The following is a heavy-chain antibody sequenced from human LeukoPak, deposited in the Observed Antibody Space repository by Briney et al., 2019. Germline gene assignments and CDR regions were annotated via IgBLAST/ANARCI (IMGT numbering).Heavy chain of an antibody. V-gene: IGHV4-34*01. CDR3: AKSPLYYDVLAGYYPAGYFDS. D-gene: IGHD3-9*01. CDR1: GGSFSGYY. J-gene: IGHJ4*02. CDR2: INHRGST. Sequence: PSETLSLTRAVYGGSFSGYYWNWIRQPPGKGLEWIGEINHRGSTNYNPSLKSRVTISVDTSKNQFSLKLTSVTVADTAMHYCAKSPLYYDVLAGYYPAGYFDSWGQGALLTVSS.